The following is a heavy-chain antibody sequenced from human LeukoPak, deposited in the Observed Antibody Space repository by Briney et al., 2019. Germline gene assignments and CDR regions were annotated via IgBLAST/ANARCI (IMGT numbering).Heavy chain of an antibody. CDR2: IRSKVYGGTT. D-gene: IGHD3-22*01. CDR1: GFTFRDYA. V-gene: IGHV3-49*04. J-gene: IGHJ3*02. Sequence: GGSLRLSCTGFGFTFRDYAVSWVRQAPGKGLECIGCIRSKVYGGTTEYAASVKGRFTISRDDSKSIAYLQMNSLETEDTAVYYCTRDPYYFDSSGYYHHAFDIWGQGTMVAVSS. CDR3: TRDPYYFDSSGYYHHAFDI.